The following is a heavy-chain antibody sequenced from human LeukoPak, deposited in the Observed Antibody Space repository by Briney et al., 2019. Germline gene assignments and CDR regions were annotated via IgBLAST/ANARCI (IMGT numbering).Heavy chain of an antibody. D-gene: IGHD3-10*01. CDR1: GGAISSYY. J-gene: IGHJ4*02. V-gene: IGHV4-4*07. CDR2: IYTSGST. CDR3: ARDTSAFGY. Sequence: SETLSLTCTVSGGAISSYYGNWVRQPVGQGLGGRGRIYTSGSTNYNPSLKSRVTMSADTSKNHLSLNLSSVPAADTAIYYCARDTSAFGYWGQGTLVTVSS.